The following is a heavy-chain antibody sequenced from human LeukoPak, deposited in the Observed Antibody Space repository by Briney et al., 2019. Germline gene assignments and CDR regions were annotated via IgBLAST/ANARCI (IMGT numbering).Heavy chain of an antibody. Sequence: PSETLSLTCAVYGGSFSDYDWSWIRQPPGKGLEWIGEINQSGSTNCAPSLKSRVSMSIDTSKSQFSLNLRSVTAADTAVYYCARWSFDSLPARGYMDVWGKGTTVTISS. V-gene: IGHV4-34*01. J-gene: IGHJ6*03. CDR3: ARWSFDSLPARGYMDV. CDR1: GGSFSDYD. D-gene: IGHD2-2*01. CDR2: INQSGST.